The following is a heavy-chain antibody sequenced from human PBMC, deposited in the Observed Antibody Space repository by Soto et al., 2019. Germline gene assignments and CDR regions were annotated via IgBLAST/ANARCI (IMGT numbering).Heavy chain of an antibody. J-gene: IGHJ4*02. CDR1: GFTVSNNY. CDR3: ATYTSLDY. V-gene: IGHV3-53*02. D-gene: IGHD2-2*02. Sequence: VHLVETGGGLIQPGGSLRLSCAASGFTVSNNYMSWVRQAPGKGLEWVSLIYSGGSTFYADSVKGRFTISRDNSKNTLFLQMNSLRAEDTAMYFCATYTSLDYWGQGTLVTVSS. CDR2: IYSGGST.